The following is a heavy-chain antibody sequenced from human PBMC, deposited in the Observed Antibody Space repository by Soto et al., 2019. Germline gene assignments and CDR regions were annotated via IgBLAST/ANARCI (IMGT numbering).Heavy chain of an antibody. CDR1: GGSISSYY. J-gene: IGHJ4*02. D-gene: IGHD2-15*01. V-gene: IGHV4-59*08. Sequence: SETLSLTCTVSGGSISSYYWSWVRQPPGKGLEWIGYIYYSGSTNYNPSLKSRVTISVDTSKNQFSLKLSSVTAADTAVYYCARRYGGTFDYWGQGTLVTVSS. CDR2: IYYSGST. CDR3: ARRYGGTFDY.